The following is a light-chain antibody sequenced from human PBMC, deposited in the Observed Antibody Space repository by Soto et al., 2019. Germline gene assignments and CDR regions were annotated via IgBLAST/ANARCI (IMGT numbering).Light chain of an antibody. V-gene: IGKV1-33*01. CDR3: QPYDDIPIT. J-gene: IGKJ5*01. Sequence: DIQMTHSPSSLSASVGERVTITCQASQDISIYLHWYQQKPGKAPNLLIYDASNLQTVVPSRFSVSGAGTDLTFTITSMQAEDIATYYCQPYDDIPITFGRGTRL. CDR1: QDISIY. CDR2: DAS.